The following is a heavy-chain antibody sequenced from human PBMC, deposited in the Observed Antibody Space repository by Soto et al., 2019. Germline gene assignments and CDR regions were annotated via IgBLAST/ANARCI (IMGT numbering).Heavy chain of an antibody. V-gene: IGHV3-33*01. Sequence: QVQLVESGGGVVQPGRSLRLSCAASGFTFSSYGMHWVRQAPGKGLEWVAFIWHDGGNKFYAESVKGRFTISRDNSKKTLYLQMTSLGAEETAMYYCAREGDVKTGFWKNYWGQGTLVTVSS. J-gene: IGHJ4*02. CDR3: AREGDVKTGFWKNY. CDR1: GFTFSSYG. D-gene: IGHD3-3*01. CDR2: IWHDGGNK.